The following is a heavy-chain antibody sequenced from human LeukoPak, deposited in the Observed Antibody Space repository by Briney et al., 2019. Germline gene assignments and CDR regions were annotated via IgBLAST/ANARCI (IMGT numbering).Heavy chain of an antibody. CDR3: ASPYIVATIFNYYYGMDV. J-gene: IGHJ6*02. CDR2: IYSGGST. V-gene: IGHV3-66*02. Sequence: GVSLRLSCAASGFTVSSNYMSWVRQAPGKGLEWVSVIYSGGSTYYADSVKGRFTISRDNSKNTLYLQMNSLRAEDTAVYYCASPYIVATIFNYYYGMDVWGQGTTVTVSS. D-gene: IGHD5-12*01. CDR1: GFTVSSNY.